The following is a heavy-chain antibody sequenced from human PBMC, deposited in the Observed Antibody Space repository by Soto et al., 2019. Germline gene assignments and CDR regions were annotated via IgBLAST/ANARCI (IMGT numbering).Heavy chain of an antibody. CDR2: ITFSGNTV. V-gene: IGHV3-11*01. CDR1: GFTFSYSY. J-gene: IGHJ6*02. Sequence: GGSLRLSCAASGFTFSYSYMSWIRQAPGKVLELISYITFSGNTVYYADSLKGRFTISRDNAKNSLYLQMNRLRAEDTAVYYCARVSWREKYGMDVWGQGNTVTVSS. CDR3: ARVSWREKYGMDV.